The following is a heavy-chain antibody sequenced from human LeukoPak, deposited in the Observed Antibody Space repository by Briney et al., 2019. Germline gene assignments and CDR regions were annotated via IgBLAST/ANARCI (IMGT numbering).Heavy chain of an antibody. CDR3: NTDLPNDHYSMDV. CDR1: GFILSNAW. J-gene: IGHJ6*02. Sequence: KAGGPLRLSCAASGFILSNAWMSWVRQAPGKGLEWVGRIKTGSEGGTIDYAPPVKGRFTISGDVSKNTVYLQMNGLKTEDTAVYYCNTDLPNDHYSMDVWGQGTTVTVSS. V-gene: IGHV3-15*01. D-gene: IGHD1-1*01. CDR2: IKTGSEGGTI.